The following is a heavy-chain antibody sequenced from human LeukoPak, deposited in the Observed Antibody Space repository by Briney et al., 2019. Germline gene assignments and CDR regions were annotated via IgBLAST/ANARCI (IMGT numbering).Heavy chain of an antibody. CDR1: GFSVSSYE. Sequence: PGGTLRLSCAASGFSVSSYEMNRVPQSPGKGPNWVSYVRSSGVTIYYGGSVKGQFTISRDNARNSLYLQMNSLRAEDTAVYYCARGDSSGDYWGQGPLVTVSS. D-gene: IGHD6-19*01. CDR3: ARGDSSGDY. J-gene: IGHJ4*02. CDR2: VRSSGVTI. V-gene: IGHV3-48*03.